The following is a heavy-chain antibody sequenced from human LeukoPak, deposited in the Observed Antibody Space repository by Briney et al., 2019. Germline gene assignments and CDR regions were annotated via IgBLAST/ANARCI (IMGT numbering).Heavy chain of an antibody. V-gene: IGHV4-4*07. CDR1: GGSISGFH. Sequence: SETLSLTCSVSGGSISGFHWSWIRQTAGKGLEWIERVSTSGNTFYNPSLESRVTMSADTSGIHFSLNLTSVTAADTAVYYCARETAWPENTPMILFSYFDYWGRGILVTVSS. J-gene: IGHJ4*02. CDR3: ARETAWPENTPMILFSYFDY. CDR2: VSTSGNT. D-gene: IGHD3/OR15-3a*01.